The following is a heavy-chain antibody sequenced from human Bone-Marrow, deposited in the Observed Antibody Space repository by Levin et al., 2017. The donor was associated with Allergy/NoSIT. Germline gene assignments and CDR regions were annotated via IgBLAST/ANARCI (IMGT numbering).Heavy chain of an antibody. J-gene: IGHJ4*02. CDR1: GFSFSNLA. Sequence: GGSLRLSCVASGFSFSNLAMYWVRQAPGKGPEWVAMIAYDSSKKSYGDSVKGRFTISRDNSKATLSLQMNSLRSDDTAVYYCATASAVTLDYWGQGVLVIVSS. CDR3: ATASAVTLDY. D-gene: IGHD2-21*02. CDR2: IAYDSSKK. V-gene: IGHV3-30*03.